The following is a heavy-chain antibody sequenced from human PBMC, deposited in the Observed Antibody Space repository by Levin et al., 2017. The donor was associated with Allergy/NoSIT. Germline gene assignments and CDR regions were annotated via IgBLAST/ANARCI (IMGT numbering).Heavy chain of an antibody. CDR2: ISHSGST. CDR3: ARDRGYTYGYGWFDS. CDR1: GDSISSPYF. D-gene: IGHD5-18*01. J-gene: IGHJ5*01. V-gene: IGHV4-4*02. Sequence: SETLSLTCAVSGDSISSPYFWSWVRQPPGKGLEWIGEISHSGSTNYNPSLKSRVTILLDKSKKQFSLKMSSVTAADTAIYYCARDRGYTYGYGWFDSWGQGTLVTVSS.